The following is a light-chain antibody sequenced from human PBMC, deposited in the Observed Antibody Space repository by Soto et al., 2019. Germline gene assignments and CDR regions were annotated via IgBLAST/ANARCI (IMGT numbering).Light chain of an antibody. CDR1: SSNIGAGYD. V-gene: IGLV1-40*01. J-gene: IGLJ1*01. CDR3: QSYDSSLRGV. Sequence: QSVLKQPPSASGAPGQRVTISCTGSSSNIGAGYDVHWYQQLPGTAPKLLIYGNSNRPSGVPDRFSGSKSGTSASLAITGLQAEDEADYYCQSYDSSLRGVFGTGTKVTVL. CDR2: GNS.